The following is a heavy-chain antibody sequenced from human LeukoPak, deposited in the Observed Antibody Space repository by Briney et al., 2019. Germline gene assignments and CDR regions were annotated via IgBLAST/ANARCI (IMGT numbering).Heavy chain of an antibody. CDR2: INPSGGST. J-gene: IGHJ3*02. CDR1: GYTFTNYY. V-gene: IGHV1-46*01. CDR3: ARSEDAFDI. Sequence: ASVKVSCKASGYTFTNYYIHWVRQAAGQGLEWMGIINPSGGSTSYAQKFQGRVTMTRDMSTSTVYMELSSLRSEDTAVFYCARSEDAFDIWSQGTMVTVSS.